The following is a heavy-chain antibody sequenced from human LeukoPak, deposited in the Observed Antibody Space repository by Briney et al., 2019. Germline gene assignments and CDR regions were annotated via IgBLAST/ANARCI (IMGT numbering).Heavy chain of an antibody. V-gene: IGHV3-30*02. CDR3: AKDQAQLRGGADY. CDR2: IRYDGSNK. CDR1: GFTFSSYG. Sequence: PGGSLRLSCAASGFTFSSYGMHWVRQAPGKGLEWVAFIRYDGSNKYYADSVKGRFTISRDNSKNTLYLQMNSLRAEDTAVYYCAKDQAQLRGGADYWGQGTLVTVSS. J-gene: IGHJ4*02. D-gene: IGHD3-16*01.